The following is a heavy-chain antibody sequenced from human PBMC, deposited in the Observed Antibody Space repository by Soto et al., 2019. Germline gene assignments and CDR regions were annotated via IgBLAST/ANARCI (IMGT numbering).Heavy chain of an antibody. J-gene: IGHJ6*02. CDR2: SYPGDSDT. CDR3: ARWWYPSFSGMDV. D-gene: IGHD2-15*01. V-gene: IGHV5-51*01. CDR1: GYSFTSCW. Sequence: GEALNISCKGSGYSFTSCWFVWVGQMPGRGLEWMGISYPGDSDTRYTPSLQGHVTISADKSISIAYLQGSSLKASDAAMYFCARWWYPSFSGMDVWGQGTTVTVS.